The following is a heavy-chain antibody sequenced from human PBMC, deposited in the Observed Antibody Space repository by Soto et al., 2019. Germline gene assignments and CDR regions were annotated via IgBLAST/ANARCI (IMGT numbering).Heavy chain of an antibody. D-gene: IGHD5-18*01. V-gene: IGHV1-69*01. CDR1: GGTFSSYA. J-gene: IGHJ6*02. CDR2: ITPIFGTA. CDR3: ATGSWIQLDRYYYYVMDV. Sequence: QVQLVQSGAEVKKPGSSVKVSCKASGGTFSSYAISWVRQAPGQGREWMGGITPIFGTANYAQKFQGRVTPTGDESTSTGYMELSSLRYEDTAVYYCATGSWIQLDRYYYYVMDVWGQGTTLTVSS.